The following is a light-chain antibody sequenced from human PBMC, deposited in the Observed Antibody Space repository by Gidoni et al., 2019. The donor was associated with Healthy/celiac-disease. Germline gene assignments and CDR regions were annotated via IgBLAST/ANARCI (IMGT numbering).Light chain of an antibody. CDR1: QSVSSY. J-gene: IGKJ4*01. V-gene: IGKV3-11*01. CDR3: QQRSNFT. CDR2: DAS. Sequence: EIVLTQSPATLSLSPWERATLSCRASQSVSSYLAWYQQKPGQAPRLLIYDASNRATGIPARFSGSGSGTDFTLTISSLEPEDFAVYYCQQRSNFTFGGGTKVEIK.